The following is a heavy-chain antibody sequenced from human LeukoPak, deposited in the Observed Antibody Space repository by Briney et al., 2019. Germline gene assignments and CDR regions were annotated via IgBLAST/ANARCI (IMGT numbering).Heavy chain of an antibody. Sequence: PSETLSLTCTVSGGSISSYYWSWIRQPPGKGLEWIGNIYYSGSTNYNPSLKSRVTISVDTPKNQFSLKLNSVTAADTAVYYCARDSASATGLDAFDIWGHGTLITVSS. CDR2: IYYSGST. CDR3: ARDSASATGLDAFDI. J-gene: IGHJ3*02. CDR1: GGSISSYY. D-gene: IGHD6-13*01. V-gene: IGHV4-59*12.